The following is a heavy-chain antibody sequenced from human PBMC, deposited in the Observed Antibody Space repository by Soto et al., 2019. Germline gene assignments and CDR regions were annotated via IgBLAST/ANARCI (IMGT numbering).Heavy chain of an antibody. J-gene: IGHJ4*02. D-gene: IGHD3-10*01. CDR3: AIHGSGSRY. CDR2: ISSSSSTM. Sequence: EVQLVESGGGLVQPGGSLRLSCAASGFTFSSYSMNWVRQAPGKGLEWVSYISSSSSTMYYADSVRGRFTISRDNAKNSLYLQMNSLRAEDTAVYYCAIHGSGSRYWGQGTLATVSS. V-gene: IGHV3-48*01. CDR1: GFTFSSYS.